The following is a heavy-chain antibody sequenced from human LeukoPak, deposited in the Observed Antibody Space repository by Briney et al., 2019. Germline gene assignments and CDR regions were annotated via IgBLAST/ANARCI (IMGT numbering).Heavy chain of an antibody. CDR1: GGSISSYY. Sequence: SETLSLTCTVSGGSISSYYWSWIRQPPGKGLEWIGYIYYSGSTNYNPSLKSRVTISVDTSKNQFSLKLSFVTAADTAVYYCARDTRAAAGTPSRGYYYYYGMDVWGQGTTVTVSS. CDR2: IYYSGST. D-gene: IGHD6-13*01. J-gene: IGHJ6*02. V-gene: IGHV4-59*12. CDR3: ARDTRAAAGTPSRGYYYYYGMDV.